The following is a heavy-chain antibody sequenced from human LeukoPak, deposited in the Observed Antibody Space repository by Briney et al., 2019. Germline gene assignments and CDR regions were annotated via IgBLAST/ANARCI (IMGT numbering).Heavy chain of an antibody. D-gene: IGHD2-2*01. J-gene: IGHJ4*02. CDR3: ARGNSGHCTGATCYAPDY. Sequence: GGSLRLSCAASGFTFSSYAMSFLRRAPGKGLEWVSAISDDFGTYHADSVKGRFTISRDNSRNTLYLQMTSLRAEDTAVYNCARGNSGHCTGATCYAPDYWGQGTLVTVSS. CDR2: ISDDFGT. V-gene: IGHV3-23*01. CDR1: GFTFSSYA.